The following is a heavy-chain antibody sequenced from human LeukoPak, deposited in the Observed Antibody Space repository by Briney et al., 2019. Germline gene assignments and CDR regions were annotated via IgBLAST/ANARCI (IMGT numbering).Heavy chain of an antibody. CDR2: IYYSGST. J-gene: IGHJ4*02. V-gene: IGHV4-39*07. CDR3: ARSLYYFDY. CDR1: GGSISSSSYY. Sequence: KPSETLSLTCTASGGSISSSSYYWGWIRQPPGKGLEWIGSIYYSGSTYYNPSLKSRVTISADTSKNQFSLKLSSVTAADTAVYYCARSLYYFDYWGQGTLVTVSS.